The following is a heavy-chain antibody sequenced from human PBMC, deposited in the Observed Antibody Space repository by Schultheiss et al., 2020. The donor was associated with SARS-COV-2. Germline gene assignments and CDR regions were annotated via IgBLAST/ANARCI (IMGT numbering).Heavy chain of an antibody. Sequence: GGSLRLSCAASGFTFSSYAMSWVRQAPGKGLEWVSAISGSGGSTYYADSVKGRYTISRDNSKNTLYLQMNSLRAEDTAVYYCAKDHVSIAVAGVRVGYNWFDPWSQGTLVTVSS. V-gene: IGHV3-23*01. CDR2: ISGSGGST. J-gene: IGHJ5*02. CDR3: AKDHVSIAVAGVRVGYNWFDP. CDR1: GFTFSSYA. D-gene: IGHD6-19*01.